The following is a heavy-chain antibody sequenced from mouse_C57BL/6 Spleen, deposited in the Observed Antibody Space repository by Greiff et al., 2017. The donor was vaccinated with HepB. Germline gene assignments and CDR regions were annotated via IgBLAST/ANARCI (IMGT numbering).Heavy chain of an antibody. CDR1: GYTFTNYW. J-gene: IGHJ2*01. D-gene: IGHD2-2*01. CDR2: IYPGGGYT. V-gene: IGHV1-63*01. Sequence: LVESGAELVRPGTSVKMSCKASGYTFTNYWIGWAKQRPGHGLEWIGDIYPGGGYTNYNEKFKGKATLTADKSSSTAYMQFSSLTSEDSAIYYCTRGRSTMVTPYYFDYWGQGTTLTVSS. CDR3: TRGRSTMVTPYYFDY.